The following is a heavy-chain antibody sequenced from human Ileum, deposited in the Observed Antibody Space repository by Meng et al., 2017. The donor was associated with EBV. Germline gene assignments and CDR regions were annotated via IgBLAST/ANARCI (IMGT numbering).Heavy chain of an antibody. D-gene: IGHD6-13*01. J-gene: IGHJ4*02. Sequence: QLQLQESGPGLVGPSETLSLTCTVSGGSISSTTYYWGWIRQPPGKGLEWIGSIYYSGNTYYNPSLKSRVTISIDTSKNQFSLKLTSVTAADTAVYYCARAGQWQQLGYFDYWGQGTLVTVSS. CDR3: ARAGQWQQLGYFDY. V-gene: IGHV4-39*07. CDR2: IYYSGNT. CDR1: GGSISSTTYY.